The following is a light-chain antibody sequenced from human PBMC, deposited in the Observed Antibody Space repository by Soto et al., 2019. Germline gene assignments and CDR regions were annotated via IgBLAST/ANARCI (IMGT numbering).Light chain of an antibody. CDR3: QQYGNSPPT. CDR2: GAS. V-gene: IGKV3-20*01. J-gene: IGKJ4*01. Sequence: EVVLTQSPATLSLSPGERTTLSCRASQSVSRTSLSWYQQKPGQAPRLLISGASSRATGIPDRFSGSGSGADFTLTISRLEPEDFAVYYCQQYGNSPPTFGGGTKVDIK. CDR1: QSVSRTS.